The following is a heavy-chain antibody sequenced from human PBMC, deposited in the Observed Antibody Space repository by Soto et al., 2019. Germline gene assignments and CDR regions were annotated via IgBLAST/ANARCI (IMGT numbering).Heavy chain of an antibody. V-gene: IGHV3-23*01. CDR3: AKGGSIAARTAYYYGMDV. CDR2: ISGTGGST. CDR1: GFTVSSYA. Sequence: GGSLRLSCAASGFTVSSYAMSWVRQAPGKGLEWVSGISGTGGSTHYADSVKGRFTISRDNSKNTLYLQMSSLRAEDTAVYYCAKGGSIAARTAYYYGMDVWGQGTTVTVSS. J-gene: IGHJ6*02. D-gene: IGHD6-6*01.